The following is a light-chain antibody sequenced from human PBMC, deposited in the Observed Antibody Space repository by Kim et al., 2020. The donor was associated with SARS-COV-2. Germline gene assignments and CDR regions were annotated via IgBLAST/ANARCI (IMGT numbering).Light chain of an antibody. CDR3: NSRDSSGNPVV. CDR1: SLRSYY. Sequence: ALGQTVMIKCQGDSLRSYYASWYQQKPGQAPVLVIYGKNNRPSGIPDRFSGSSSGNTASLTITGAQAEDEADYYCNSRDSSGNPVVFGGGTKLTVL. J-gene: IGLJ2*01. V-gene: IGLV3-19*01. CDR2: GKN.